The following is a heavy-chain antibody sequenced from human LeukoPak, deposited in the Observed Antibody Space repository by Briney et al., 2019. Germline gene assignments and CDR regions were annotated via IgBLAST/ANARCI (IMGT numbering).Heavy chain of an antibody. CDR1: GGTFSSYA. D-gene: IGHD4-23*01. J-gene: IGHJ4*02. CDR3: ARVGRDYGGNRFSDY. V-gene: IGHV1-18*01. CDR2: ISAYNGDI. Sequence: ASVKVSFKASGGTFSSYAISWVRQAPGQGLEWMGWISAYNGDINYAQKFQGRVTMTTDTSTSTAYMELRSLRSDDTAIYYCARVGRDYGGNRFSDYWGQGTLVTVSS.